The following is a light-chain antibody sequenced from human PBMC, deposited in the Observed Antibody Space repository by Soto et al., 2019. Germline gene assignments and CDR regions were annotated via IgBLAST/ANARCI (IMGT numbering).Light chain of an antibody. Sequence: QSVLTQPPSVSAAPGQKVTISCSGSSSNIGNNDVAWYQQLPGTAPTLLILDNSKRPSGIPDRFSGSRSGTSATLGITGLQTGDEADYYCGTWDSSLSTGVFGGGTKLTVL. CDR2: DNS. J-gene: IGLJ2*01. V-gene: IGLV1-51*01. CDR1: SSNIGNND. CDR3: GTWDSSLSTGV.